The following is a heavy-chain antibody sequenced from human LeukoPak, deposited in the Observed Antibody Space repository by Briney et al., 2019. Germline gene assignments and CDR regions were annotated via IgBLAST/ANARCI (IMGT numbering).Heavy chain of an antibody. Sequence: GGSLRLSCAASGFTFSSYSMNWVRQAPGKGLEWVSGITWNGGTTGYADSVRGRFTISRDNAKNSLYLQMNSLRAEDTAVYYCAKRTTTVSHAYYFDYWGQGTLVTVSS. CDR2: ITWNGGTT. V-gene: IGHV3-20*04. CDR3: AKRTTTVSHAYYFDY. D-gene: IGHD4-17*01. J-gene: IGHJ4*02. CDR1: GFTFSSYS.